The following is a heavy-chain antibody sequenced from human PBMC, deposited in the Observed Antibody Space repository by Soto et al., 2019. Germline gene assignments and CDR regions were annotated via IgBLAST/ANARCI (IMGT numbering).Heavy chain of an antibody. V-gene: IGHV2-5*02. CDR3: AHRYCSTTSCRRSDY. J-gene: IGHJ4*02. D-gene: IGHD2-2*01. Sequence: QITLKESGPTLVKPTQTLTLTCTFSGLALSTSGVGVGWIRQPPGKALEWLALIYWDDAKRYSPSLKSRLTITKAAPKNQVVLTTTNMGPVDTATYYCAHRYCSTTSCRRSDYWGQGTLVTVSS. CDR1: GLALSTSGVG. CDR2: IYWDDAK.